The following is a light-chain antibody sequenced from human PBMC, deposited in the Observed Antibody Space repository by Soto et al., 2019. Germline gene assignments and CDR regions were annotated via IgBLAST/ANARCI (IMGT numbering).Light chain of an antibody. CDR3: QHHISYPRT. Sequence: AIPLTQSPSSLSASVGDRIIITCRAGQDISTALAWYQQKPGKAPKILIYGASTLESGVPSRFSGSRSGTDYTLTISSLQPEDFASYYCQHHISYPRTFGQGTKLEIK. CDR2: GAS. CDR1: QDISTA. J-gene: IGKJ2*01. V-gene: IGKV1-13*02.